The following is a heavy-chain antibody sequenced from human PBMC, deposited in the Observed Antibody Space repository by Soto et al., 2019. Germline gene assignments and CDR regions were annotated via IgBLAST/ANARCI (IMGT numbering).Heavy chain of an antibody. J-gene: IGHJ4*02. CDR3: AKDYGGSYPLDY. CDR1: GFTFSSYA. V-gene: IGHV3-23*01. CDR2: ITESGAST. D-gene: IGHD1-26*01. Sequence: PGGSLRLSCAASGFTFSSYAMSWVRQTPGKGLAWVSGITESGASTYYADSVKGRFTISRDNSKNTLYLQMSSLRAEDTAIYYCAKDYGGSYPLDYWGQGTLVTVSS.